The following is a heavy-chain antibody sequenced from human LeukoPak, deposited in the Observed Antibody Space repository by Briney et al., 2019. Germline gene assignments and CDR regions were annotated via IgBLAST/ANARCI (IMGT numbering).Heavy chain of an antibody. CDR3: ARVPGVTAGSNWFDP. D-gene: IGHD2-21*02. J-gene: IGHJ5*02. V-gene: IGHV1-18*01. Sequence: GASVKVSCKASGYTFTSYGISWVRRAPGQGLEWMGWISAYNGNTNYAQKLQGRVTMTTDTSTSTAYMELRSLRSDDTAVYYCARVPGVTAGSNWFDPWGQGTLVTVSS. CDR2: ISAYNGNT. CDR1: GYTFTSYG.